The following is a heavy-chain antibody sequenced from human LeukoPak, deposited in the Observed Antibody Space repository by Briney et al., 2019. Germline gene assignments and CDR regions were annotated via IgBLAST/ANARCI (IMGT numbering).Heavy chain of an antibody. Sequence: PGGSLRLSCAASGFTFSAAWMNWVRQAPGKGLEWVAVISYDGSNKYYADSVKGRFTISRDNSKNTLYLQMNSLRAEDTAVYYCARDNMDWGQGTLVTVSS. J-gene: IGHJ4*02. CDR1: GFTFSAAW. CDR3: ARDNMD. V-gene: IGHV3-30-3*01. CDR2: ISYDGSNK.